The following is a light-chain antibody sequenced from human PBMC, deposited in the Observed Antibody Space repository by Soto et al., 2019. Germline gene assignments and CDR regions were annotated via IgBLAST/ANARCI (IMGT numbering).Light chain of an antibody. V-gene: IGKV3-20*01. CDR2: AAS. CDR1: QSVSSVR. Sequence: EIVLTQPPGTLSLSPGERATLSCRASQSVSSVRLAWYQQKPGQAPRLLIYAASTRATGIPDRCSGSRAGTDFPLTISRLEPEDFAVYYCQQYGSSPLYTFGQGTKREIK. CDR3: QQYGSSPLYT. J-gene: IGKJ2*01.